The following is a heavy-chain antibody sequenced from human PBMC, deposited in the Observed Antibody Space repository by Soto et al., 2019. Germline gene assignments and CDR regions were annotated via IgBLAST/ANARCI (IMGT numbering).Heavy chain of an antibody. Sequence: GGSLRLSCTASGFIVSDTYLNWVRQAPGKGLEWVSVISNRGDTHYADSVRGRFSLSRDISDNTLHLQMNNLRVEDTAVYYCAREPRYCRGGSCSITGDAYDIWGQGTMVTVSS. CDR3: AREPRYCRGGSCSITGDAYDI. V-gene: IGHV3-66*01. CDR2: ISNRGDT. J-gene: IGHJ3*02. D-gene: IGHD2-15*01. CDR1: GFIVSDTY.